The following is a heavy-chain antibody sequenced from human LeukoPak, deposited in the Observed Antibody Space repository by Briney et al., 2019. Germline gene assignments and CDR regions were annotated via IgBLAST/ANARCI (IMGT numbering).Heavy chain of an antibody. V-gene: IGHV3-49*04. CDR3: TRDQTPYY. Sequence: GGSLRLSCTASGFTFGDYVMSWVRQAPGKGLEWVGFIRSKIYGGTPEYAASVKGRFTISRDDSQGIAYLQMNSLKTEDTAVYYCTRDQTPYYWGQGTLVTVSS. J-gene: IGHJ4*02. CDR2: IRSKIYGGTP. CDR1: GFTFGDYV.